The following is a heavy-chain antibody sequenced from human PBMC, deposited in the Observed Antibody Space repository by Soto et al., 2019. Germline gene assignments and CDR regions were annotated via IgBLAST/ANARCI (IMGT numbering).Heavy chain of an antibody. CDR1: GFTFSSYG. CDR2: ISYDGSNK. CDR3: AKDFNGYCSGGSCYYFDY. V-gene: IGHV3-30*18. D-gene: IGHD2-15*01. J-gene: IGHJ4*02. Sequence: GGSLRLSCAASGFTFSSYGMHWVRQAPGKGLEWVAVISYDGSNKYYADSVKGRFTISRDNSKNTLYLQMNSLRAEDTAVYYCAKDFNGYCSGGSCYYFDYWGQGTLVTVSS.